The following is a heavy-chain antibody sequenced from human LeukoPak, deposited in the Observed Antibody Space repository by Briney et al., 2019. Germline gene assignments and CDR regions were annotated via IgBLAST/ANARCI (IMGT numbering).Heavy chain of an antibody. D-gene: IGHD2-15*01. V-gene: IGHV1-2*02. J-gene: IGHJ4*02. CDR3: ASLEVASQNFDY. Sequence: ASVKVSCKTSGYTFTGYYMHWVRQAPEQGLEWMGWINPNSGGTNYAQKFQGRVTMTRDTSISTAYMELSRLRSDDTAVYYCASLEVASQNFDYWGQGTLVTVSS. CDR1: GYTFTGYY. CDR2: INPNSGGT.